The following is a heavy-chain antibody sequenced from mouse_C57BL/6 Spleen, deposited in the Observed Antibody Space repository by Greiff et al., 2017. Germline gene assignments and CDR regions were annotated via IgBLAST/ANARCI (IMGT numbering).Heavy chain of an antibody. V-gene: IGHV1-50*01. J-gene: IGHJ4*01. CDR3: AREAYYSGDY. CDR1: GYTFTSYW. CDR2: IDPSDSYT. D-gene: IGHD1-1*01. Sequence: VQLQQPGAELVKPGASVKLSCKASGYTFTSYWMQWVKQRPGQGLEWIGEIDPSDSYTNYNQKFKGKATLTVDTSSSTAYMQLSSLTSEDSAVYYCAREAYYSGDYWGQGTSVTVSS.